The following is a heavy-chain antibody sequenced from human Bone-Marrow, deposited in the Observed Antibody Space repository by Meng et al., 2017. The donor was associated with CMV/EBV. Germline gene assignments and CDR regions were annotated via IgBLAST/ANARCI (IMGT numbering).Heavy chain of an antibody. V-gene: IGHV3-74*01. CDR3: ARNMGPLRSNYFDY. D-gene: IGHD1-26*01. J-gene: IGHJ4*02. Sequence: GESLKISCAASGFTFSSYWMHWVRQAPGKGLVWVSRINSDGSSTNYADSVKGRFTISRDNAKNTLYLQMNSLRTEDTAFYFCARNMGPLRSNYFDYWGQGTLVTVSS. CDR2: INSDGSST. CDR1: GFTFSSYW.